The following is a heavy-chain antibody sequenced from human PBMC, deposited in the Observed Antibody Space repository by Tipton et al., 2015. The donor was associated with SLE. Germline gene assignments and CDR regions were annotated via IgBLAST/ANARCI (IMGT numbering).Heavy chain of an antibody. D-gene: IGHD4/OR15-4a*01. V-gene: IGHV3-33*01. CDR1: GFTFSSYG. Sequence: SLRLSCAASGFTFSSYGMHWVRQAPGKGLEWVAVIWYDGSNKYYADSVKGRFTISRDNSKNTLYLQMNSLRAEDTAVYYCARDVPLWWAFDYWGQGTLVTVSS. CDR3: ARDVPLWWAFDY. J-gene: IGHJ4*02. CDR2: IWYDGSNK.